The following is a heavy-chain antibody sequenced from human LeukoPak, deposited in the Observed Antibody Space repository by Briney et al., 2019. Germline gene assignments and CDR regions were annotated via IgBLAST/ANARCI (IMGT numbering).Heavy chain of an antibody. Sequence: GESLRLSCAASGFTFSSYGMNWVRQAPGKGLEWVSYISTSSSTIYSADSVKGRFTISRDNAKNSLYLQMDSLRAEDTAVYYCARRGVVGYCSSATCPYYFDYWGQGTLVTVSS. CDR2: ISTSSSTI. CDR3: ARRGVVGYCSSATCPYYFDY. D-gene: IGHD2-2*01. J-gene: IGHJ4*02. V-gene: IGHV3-48*04. CDR1: GFTFSSYG.